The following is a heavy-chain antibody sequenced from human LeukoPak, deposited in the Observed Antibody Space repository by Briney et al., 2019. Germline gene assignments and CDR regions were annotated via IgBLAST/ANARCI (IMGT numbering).Heavy chain of an antibody. Sequence: GGSLRLSCAASGFTFSSYAMSWVRQAPGKGLEWVSAISGSGGSTYYADSVKGRFTISRDNSKNTLYLQMNSLRAEDTAVYYCAKDCGSYYPPSGAFDIWGQGTMVTVSS. CDR1: GFTFSSYA. D-gene: IGHD1-26*01. CDR2: ISGSGGST. V-gene: IGHV3-23*01. J-gene: IGHJ3*02. CDR3: AKDCGSYYPPSGAFDI.